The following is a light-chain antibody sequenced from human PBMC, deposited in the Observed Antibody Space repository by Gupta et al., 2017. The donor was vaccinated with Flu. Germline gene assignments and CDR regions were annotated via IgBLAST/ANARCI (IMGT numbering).Light chain of an antibody. CDR1: QSVRNNY. V-gene: IGKV3-20*01. CDR3: HQDGISMYT. Sequence: CALSLSPGERATHSGVAMQSVRNNYLARYQQKPGQGPGLLIYGAFSRSMGLPDRISGSGPSTEFTLAISRLEPENFAVNYCHQDGISMYTFGQGTKLEIK. CDR2: GAF. J-gene: IGKJ2*01.